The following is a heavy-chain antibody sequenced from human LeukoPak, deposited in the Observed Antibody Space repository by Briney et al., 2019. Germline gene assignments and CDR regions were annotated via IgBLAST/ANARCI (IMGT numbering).Heavy chain of an antibody. J-gene: IGHJ3*02. V-gene: IGHV4-4*02. Sequence: SETLSLTCAVSGGSISSSNWRSWVRQPPGKGLEWIGEIYHSGSTNYNPSLKSRVTISVDKSKNQFSLKLSSVTAADTAVYYCATAARRDSTYYHYGAFDIWGQGTMVTVSS. CDR3: ATAARRDSTYYHYGAFDI. D-gene: IGHD2/OR15-2a*01. CDR2: IYHSGST. CDR1: GGSISSSNW.